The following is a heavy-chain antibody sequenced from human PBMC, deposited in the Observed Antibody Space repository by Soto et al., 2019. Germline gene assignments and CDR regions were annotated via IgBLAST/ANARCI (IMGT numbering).Heavy chain of an antibody. CDR3: ARSTYCNGGSCYPQY. CDR2: ISYDGSNK. V-gene: IGHV3-30*03. D-gene: IGHD2-15*01. J-gene: IGHJ4*02. Sequence: PGGSLRLSCAASGFTFSSYGMHWVRQAPGKGLEWVAVISYDGSNKYYADSVKGRFTISRDNSKNTLYLQMNSLRAEDTAMYYCARSTYCNGGSCYPQYWGPGTLVTVST. CDR1: GFTFSSYG.